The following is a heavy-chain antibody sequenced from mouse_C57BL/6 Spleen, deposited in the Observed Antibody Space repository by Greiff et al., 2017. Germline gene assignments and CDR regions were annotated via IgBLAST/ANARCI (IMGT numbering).Heavy chain of an antibody. CDR3: ARIYDGYYVNY. D-gene: IGHD2-3*01. Sequence: EVKLMESGGDLVKPGGSLKLSCAASGFTFSSYGMSWVRQTPDKRLEWVATISSGGSYTYYPDSVKGRFTISRDNAKNTLYLQMSSLKSEDTAMYYCARIYDGYYVNYWGQGTTLTVSS. V-gene: IGHV5-6*01. CDR1: GFTFSSYG. CDR2: ISSGGSYT. J-gene: IGHJ2*01.